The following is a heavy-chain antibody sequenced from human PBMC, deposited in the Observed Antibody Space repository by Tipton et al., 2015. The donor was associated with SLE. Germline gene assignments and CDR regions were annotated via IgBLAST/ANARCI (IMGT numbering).Heavy chain of an antibody. CDR3: TKDAIARNGIWDAFDV. CDR2: TTDSGRTT. D-gene: IGHD5-24*01. J-gene: IGHJ3*01. Sequence: SLRLSCAASGFTFSDYWMTWVRQVPGKGLEWVSATTDSGRTTHYADSVKGRFTISRDNSKNTLSLQMNSLRVEDTAKYSCTKDAIARNGIWDAFDVWGQGTMVTVSS. CDR1: GFTFSDYW. V-gene: IGHV3-23*01.